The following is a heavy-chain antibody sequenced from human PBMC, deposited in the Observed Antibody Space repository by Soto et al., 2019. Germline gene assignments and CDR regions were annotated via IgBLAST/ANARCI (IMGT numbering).Heavy chain of an antibody. J-gene: IGHJ5*02. V-gene: IGHV3-30*18. CDR2: ISYDGSNK. CDR1: GFTFSSYG. D-gene: IGHD2-2*01. Sequence: QVQLVESGGGVVQPGRSLRLSCAASGFTFSSYGMHWVRQAPGKGLEWVAVISYDGSNKYYADSVKGRFTISRDNSKNTLYLQMNILIAEDTAVYYCAKDGQGYCISTSCSNWFDPWGQGTLVTVSS. CDR3: AKDGQGYCISTSCSNWFDP.